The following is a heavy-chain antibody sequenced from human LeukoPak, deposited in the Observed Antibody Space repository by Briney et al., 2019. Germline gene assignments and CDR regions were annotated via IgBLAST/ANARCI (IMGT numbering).Heavy chain of an antibody. CDR2: SNAYNGNT. CDR1: RYTFTTHD. D-gene: IGHD5-18*01. V-gene: IGHV1-18*01. J-gene: IGHJ4*02. CDR3: ARVTDNY. Sequence: ASVTVSCKASRYTFTTHDVTWVRQAPGQGLEWMGRSNAYNGNTNYAQKLRGRVTITTDTSTRTAYIALTSLRSDQTAGHKCARVTDNYWGQGTLVTVSS.